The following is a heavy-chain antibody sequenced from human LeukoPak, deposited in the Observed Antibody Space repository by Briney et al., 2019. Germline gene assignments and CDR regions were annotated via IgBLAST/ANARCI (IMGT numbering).Heavy chain of an antibody. CDR2: ISAYNGNT. J-gene: IGHJ6*03. Sequence: GASVKVSCKASGYTFTSYGISWVRQAPGQGLEWMGWISAYNGNTNYAQKLQGRVTMTTDTSTSTAYMELRSLRSDDTAVYYCARGASYCSGGSCYSYYYYYMDVWGKGTTVTVSS. D-gene: IGHD2-15*01. CDR3: ARGASYCSGGSCYSYYYYYMDV. V-gene: IGHV1-18*01. CDR1: GYTFTSYG.